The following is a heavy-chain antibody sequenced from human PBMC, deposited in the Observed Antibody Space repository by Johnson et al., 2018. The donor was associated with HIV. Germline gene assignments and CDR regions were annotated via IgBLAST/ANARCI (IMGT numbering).Heavy chain of an antibody. CDR1: GFTFSSYA. D-gene: IGHD6-13*01. J-gene: IGHJ3*02. V-gene: IGHV3-30*04. Sequence: QMLLVESGGGVVQPGRSLRLSCAASGFTFSSYAIHWVRQAPGKGLEWVAVISYDGSNKYYADSVKGRFTISRDNSKNTLYLQMNSLRAEDTAVYYCAYPREGSSWSNDAFDIWGQGTMVTVSS. CDR2: ISYDGSNK. CDR3: AYPREGSSWSNDAFDI.